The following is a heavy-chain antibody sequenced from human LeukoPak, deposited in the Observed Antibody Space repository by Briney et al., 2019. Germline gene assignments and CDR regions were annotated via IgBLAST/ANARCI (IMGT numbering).Heavy chain of an antibody. CDR3: ARDRQLGEI. CDR1: GGSISSSSYY. Sequence: SETLSLTCTVSGGSISSSSYYWGWIRQPPGKGLEWIGSIYYSGSTYYNPSLKSRVTISVDTSKNQFSLKLSSVTAADTAVYYCARDRQLGEIWGQGTLVTVSS. J-gene: IGHJ4*02. V-gene: IGHV4-39*07. CDR2: IYYSGST. D-gene: IGHD3-10*01.